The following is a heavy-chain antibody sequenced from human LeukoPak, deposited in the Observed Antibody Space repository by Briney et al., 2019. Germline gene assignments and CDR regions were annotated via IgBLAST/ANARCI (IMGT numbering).Heavy chain of an antibody. D-gene: IGHD4-23*01. Sequence: ASVKVSCKASGYTFTSYVINWVRQATGQGLEWMGWMNPNSGNTGYAQKFQGRVTITRNTSISTAYMELSSLRSEDTAVYYCARVIKANGGNSRRLWFYYYYMDVWGKGTTVTVSS. J-gene: IGHJ6*03. V-gene: IGHV1-8*01. CDR2: MNPNSGNT. CDR1: GYTFTSYV. CDR3: ARVIKANGGNSRRLWFYYYYMDV.